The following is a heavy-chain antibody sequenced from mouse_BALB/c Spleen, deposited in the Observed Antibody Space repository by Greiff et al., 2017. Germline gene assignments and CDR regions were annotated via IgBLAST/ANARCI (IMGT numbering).Heavy chain of an antibody. CDR3: TIYYWYGSSNYAMDY. CDR2: INPSNGRT. J-gene: IGHJ4*01. Sequence: VQLQQSGAELVKPGASVKLSCKASGYTFTSYWMHWVKQRPGQGLEWIGEINPSNGRTNYNEKFKSKATLTVDKSSSTAYMQLSSLTSEDSAVYYCTIYYWYGSSNYAMDYWGQGTSVTVSS. V-gene: IGHV1S81*02. CDR1: GYTFTSYW. D-gene: IGHD1-1*01.